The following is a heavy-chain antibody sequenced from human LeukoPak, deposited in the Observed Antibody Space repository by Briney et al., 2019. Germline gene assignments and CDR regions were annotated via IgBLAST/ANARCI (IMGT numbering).Heavy chain of an antibody. D-gene: IGHD5-12*01. V-gene: IGHV1-69*05. CDR2: IIPIFGTA. Sequence: GASVKVSCKASGGTFSSYAISWVRQAPGQGLEWMGGIIPIFGTANYAQKFQGRVTITTDESTSTAYMELSSLRSEDTAVYYCARPVYSGYEIFDYWGQGTLVTVSS. J-gene: IGHJ4*02. CDR1: GGTFSSYA. CDR3: ARPVYSGYEIFDY.